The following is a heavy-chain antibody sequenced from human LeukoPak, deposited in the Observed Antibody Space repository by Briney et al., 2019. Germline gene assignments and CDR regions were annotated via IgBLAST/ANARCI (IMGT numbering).Heavy chain of an antibody. D-gene: IGHD3-10*01. V-gene: IGHV1-8*01. Sequence: ASVKVSCKASGYTFTSYDINWVRQATGQGLEWMGWMNPNSGNTGYAQKFQGRVTMTRNTSISTAYMELSSLRSEDTAVYYCARGLMRYYYGSGSYYNGDPEDYWGQGTLVTVSS. CDR1: GYTFTSYD. J-gene: IGHJ4*02. CDR3: ARGLMRYYYGSGSYYNGDPEDY. CDR2: MNPNSGNT.